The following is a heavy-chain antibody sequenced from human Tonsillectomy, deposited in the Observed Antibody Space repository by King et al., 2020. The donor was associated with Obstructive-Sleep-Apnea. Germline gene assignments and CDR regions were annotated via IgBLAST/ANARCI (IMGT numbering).Heavy chain of an antibody. CDR1: GGSISSHY. CDR2: INYSGST. V-gene: IGHV4-59*08. J-gene: IGHJ3*01. D-gene: IGHD6-19*01. CDR3: ARLRSVAGTRTPSFDV. Sequence: LQLQESGPGLVKPSETLSLTCAVSGGSISSHYWSWIRQPPGKGLEWIGYINYSGSTNYNPSLKSRVTISLDKSKNQFSLRLRSVTAADTAVYYCARLRSVAGTRTPSFDVWGQGPLVTVSS.